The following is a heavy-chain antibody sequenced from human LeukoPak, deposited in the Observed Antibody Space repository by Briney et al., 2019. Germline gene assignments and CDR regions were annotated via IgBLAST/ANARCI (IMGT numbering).Heavy chain of an antibody. V-gene: IGHV3-48*01. Sequence: GGSLRLSCAAPGFTFSSYSMNWVRQAPGKGLEWVSYISSSSSTIYYADSAKGRFTISRDNAKNSLYLQMNSLRAEDTAVYYCARDLNSSGWYDTLFDYWGQGTLVTVSS. CDR2: ISSSSSTI. D-gene: IGHD6-19*01. CDR3: ARDLNSSGWYDTLFDY. J-gene: IGHJ4*02. CDR1: GFTFSSYS.